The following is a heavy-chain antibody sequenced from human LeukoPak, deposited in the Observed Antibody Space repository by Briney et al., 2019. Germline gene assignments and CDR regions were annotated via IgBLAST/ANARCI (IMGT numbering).Heavy chain of an antibody. J-gene: IGHJ4*02. CDR2: IYYSGST. CDR1: GYSISSGYY. D-gene: IGHD3-16*02. CDR3: ARAFGGDWGSYREFDY. V-gene: IGHV4-61*01. Sequence: SETLSLTCTVSGYSISSGYYWSWIRQPPGKGLEWIGYIYYSGSTNYNPSLKSRVTISVDTSKNQFSLKLSSVTAADTAVYYCARAFGGDWGSYREFDYWGQGTLVTVSS.